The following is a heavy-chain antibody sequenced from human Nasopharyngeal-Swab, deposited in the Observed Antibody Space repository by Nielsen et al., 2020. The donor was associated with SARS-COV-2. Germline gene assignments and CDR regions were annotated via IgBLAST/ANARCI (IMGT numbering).Heavy chain of an antibody. V-gene: IGHV1-18*01. CDR2: ISAYNGNT. CDR1: GYTFTSYG. J-gene: IGHJ6*02. CDR3: AVTTVTTSSYYNYYGMDV. D-gene: IGHD4-11*01. Sequence: ASVKVSCKASGYTFTSYGISWVRQAPGQGLEWMGWISAYNGNTNYAQKLQGRVTMTTDTSTSTAYMELRSLRSDDTAVYYCAVTTVTTSSYYNYYGMDVWGQGTTVTVSS.